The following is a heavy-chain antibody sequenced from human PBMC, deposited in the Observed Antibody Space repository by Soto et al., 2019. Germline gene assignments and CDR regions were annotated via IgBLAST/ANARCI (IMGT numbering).Heavy chain of an antibody. CDR1: GYTFTSYA. CDR2: INAGNGNT. V-gene: IGHV1-3*01. CDR3: ARFPSIGYCSGGSCSNRPFDY. J-gene: IGHJ4*02. Sequence: GASVKVSCKASGYTFTSYAMHWVRQAPGQRLEWMGWINAGNGNTKYSQKFQGRVTITRDTSASTAYMELSSLRSEDTAVYYCARFPSIGYCSGGSCSNRPFDYWGQGTLVTVSS. D-gene: IGHD2-15*01.